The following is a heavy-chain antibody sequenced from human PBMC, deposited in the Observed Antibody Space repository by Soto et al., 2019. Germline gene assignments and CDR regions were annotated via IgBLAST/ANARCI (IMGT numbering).Heavy chain of an antibody. J-gene: IGHJ4*02. CDR2: ISDSGGST. D-gene: IGHD1-20*01. Sequence: QLGGSLRLSCAASGFTLSNYAMNWVRQAPGKGLEWVSSISDSGGSTYYADSVKGRFTISRDNSKNTLYLQMNSLRAEDTAVYYCAKDKRYNWNDGTYYFDYWGQGTLVTVSS. CDR3: AKDKRYNWNDGTYYFDY. V-gene: IGHV3-23*01. CDR1: GFTLSNYA.